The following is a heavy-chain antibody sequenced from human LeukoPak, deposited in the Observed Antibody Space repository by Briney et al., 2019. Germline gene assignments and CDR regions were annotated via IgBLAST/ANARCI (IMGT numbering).Heavy chain of an antibody. Sequence: PSQTLSLTCAISGDSVSSNSAAWNWIRQSPSRCLEWLGRTYYRSKWYNDYAVPVKSRITINPDTSKNQFSLQLNSVTPEDTAVYYCARDRVPAAISHYYGMDVWGQGTTVTVSS. CDR3: ARDRVPAAISHYYGMDV. CDR1: GDSVSSNSAA. J-gene: IGHJ6*02. D-gene: IGHD2-2*02. CDR2: TYYRSKWYN. V-gene: IGHV6-1*01.